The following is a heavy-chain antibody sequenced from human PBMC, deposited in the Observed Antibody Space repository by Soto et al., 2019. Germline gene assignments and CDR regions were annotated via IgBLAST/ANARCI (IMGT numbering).Heavy chain of an antibody. CDR2: IYYSGST. CDR3: ARLVVVPHCSGGSCYSYYYGMDV. J-gene: IGHJ6*02. Sequence: QVQLQESGPGLVKPSETLSLTCTVSGGSISSYYWSWIRQPPGKGLEWIGYIYYSGSTNYNPSLKSRVTISVDTSKNQFSLKLSSVTAAATAVYYCARLVVVPHCSGGSCYSYYYGMDVWGQGTTVTVSS. V-gene: IGHV4-59*01. D-gene: IGHD2-15*01. CDR1: GGSISSYY.